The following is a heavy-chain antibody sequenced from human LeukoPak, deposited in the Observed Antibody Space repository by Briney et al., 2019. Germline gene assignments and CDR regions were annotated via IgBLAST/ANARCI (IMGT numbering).Heavy chain of an antibody. CDR1: GGSISSYY. V-gene: IGHV4-59*01. Sequence: PSETLSLTCTVSGGSISSYYWSWIRQPPGKGLEWIGYIYYSGSTNYNPSLKSRVTISVDTSKNQFSLKLSSVTAADTAVYYCARAYCGGDCYSGLGGAFDIWGQGTMVTVSS. J-gene: IGHJ3*02. D-gene: IGHD2-21*02. CDR3: ARAYCGGDCYSGLGGAFDI. CDR2: IYYSGST.